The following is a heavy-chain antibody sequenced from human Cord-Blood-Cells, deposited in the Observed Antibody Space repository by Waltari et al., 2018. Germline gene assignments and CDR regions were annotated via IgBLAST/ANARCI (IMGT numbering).Heavy chain of an antibody. CDR3: ARDSSIPMVRGPPYYYYYMDV. D-gene: IGHD3-10*01. J-gene: IGHJ6*03. CDR1: GGSISSYY. CDR2: IYTSGST. Sequence: QVQLQESGPGLVKPSVTLSITCTVSGGSISSYYCSCIRQHAGKGLECIGRIYTSGSTNYNPPPKSRVTRSVDTSKNQFSLKLSSVTAADTAVYYCARDSSIPMVRGPPYYYYYMDVWGKGTTVTVSS. V-gene: IGHV4-4*07.